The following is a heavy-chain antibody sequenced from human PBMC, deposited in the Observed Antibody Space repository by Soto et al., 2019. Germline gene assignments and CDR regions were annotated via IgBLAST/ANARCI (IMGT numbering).Heavy chain of an antibody. CDR3: AKDRVPDGIYSSDY. CDR2: IYPGDSDT. D-gene: IGHD2-15*01. CDR1: GYIFTSHW. V-gene: IGHV5-51*01. J-gene: IGHJ4*02. Sequence: GESLKISCKGSGYIFTSHWIGWVRQMPGKGLEWMGIIYPGDSDTRYSPSFQGQVTISADKSISTAYLQMNSLRVEDTAIYYCAKDRVPDGIYSSDYWGQGVLATVSS.